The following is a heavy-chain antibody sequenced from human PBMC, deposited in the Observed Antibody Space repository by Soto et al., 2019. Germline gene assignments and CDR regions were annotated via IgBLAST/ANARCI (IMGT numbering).Heavy chain of an antibody. CDR2: IYYSGNT. D-gene: IGHD6-13*01. CDR1: NDSVRSYY. CDR3: ARRESGSWSFDS. V-gene: IGHV4-59*02. Sequence: PSETLSLTSTVSNDSVRSYYWNWFRQPPGKGLEWIGYIYYSGNTDYNPSLKSRVTISIDTSKKQFSLKLTSVTAADTAMYYCARRESGSWSFDSWGQGTLVTVSS. J-gene: IGHJ4*02.